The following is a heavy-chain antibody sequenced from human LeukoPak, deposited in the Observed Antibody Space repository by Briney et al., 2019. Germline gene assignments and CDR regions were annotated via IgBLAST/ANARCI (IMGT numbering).Heavy chain of an antibody. CDR3: ARSVVPAALDAFDI. J-gene: IGHJ4*02. CDR2: ISSSSSTI. Sequence: GGSLRLSCAASGFTFSSYSMNWVRQAPGKGLEWVSYISSSSSTIYYADFVKGRFTISRDNAKNSLYLQMNSLRAEDTAVYYCARSVVPAALDAFDIWGQGTLVTVSS. V-gene: IGHV3-48*01. D-gene: IGHD2-2*01. CDR1: GFTFSSYS.